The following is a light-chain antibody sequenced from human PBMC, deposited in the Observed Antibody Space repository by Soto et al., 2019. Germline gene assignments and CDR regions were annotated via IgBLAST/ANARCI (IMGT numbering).Light chain of an antibody. Sequence: QSVLTQPPSSSGSPGQSVTISCTGTSSDVGAYKYVSWYQQDPGKAPQLMIYEVSKRPSGVPDRFSGSKSGNTASLTVSGLKADDEADYYCTSYVGSNIWVFGGGTKLTVL. CDR2: EVS. J-gene: IGLJ3*02. V-gene: IGLV2-8*01. CDR1: SSDVGAYKY. CDR3: TSYVGSNIWV.